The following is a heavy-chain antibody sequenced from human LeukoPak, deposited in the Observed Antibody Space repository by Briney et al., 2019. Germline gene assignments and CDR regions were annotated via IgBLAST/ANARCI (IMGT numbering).Heavy chain of an antibody. J-gene: IGHJ4*02. CDR1: GYTFTSNY. CDR2: IYPRDGST. CDR3: ARDQEGFDY. Sequence: GASVKVSCKASGYTFTSNYIHWVRQAPGQGLEWMGMIYPRDGSTSYAQESQGRVTVTRDTSTSTVHMELSGLRSEDTAVYYCARDQEGFDYWGQGTLVTVSS. V-gene: IGHV1-46*01.